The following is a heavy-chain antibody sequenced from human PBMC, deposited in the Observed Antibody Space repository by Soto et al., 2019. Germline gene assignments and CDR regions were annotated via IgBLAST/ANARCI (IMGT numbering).Heavy chain of an antibody. CDR2: INPATGAA. V-gene: IGHV1-2*01. CDR3: ARGGGVGVAGSAAFDM. Sequence: QLHLVQSGAVVKKPGASVTVSCSASGYTVTAYYMHWVRQAPGRGLEWMGGINPATGAAKYTQTFQGMVTITRDTSTGTVFMELSGLPSEDKDVFYCARGGGVGVAGSAAFDMWGQGTLVTVSS. D-gene: IGHD3-3*01. J-gene: IGHJ3*02. CDR1: GYTVTAYY.